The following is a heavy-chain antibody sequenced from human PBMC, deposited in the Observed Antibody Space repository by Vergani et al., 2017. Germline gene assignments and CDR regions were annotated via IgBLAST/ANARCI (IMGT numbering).Heavy chain of an antibody. V-gene: IGHV1-2*02. CDR1: GGTFSSYA. CDR2: INPNSGGT. D-gene: IGHD3-10*01. CDR3: ARRVRGVIIIDAFDI. J-gene: IGHJ3*02. Sequence: QVQLVQSGAEVKKPGSSVKVSCKASGGTFSSYAISWVRQAPGQGLEWMGWINPNSGGTNYAQKFQGRVTMTRDTSISTAYMELSRLRSDDTAVYYCARRVRGVIIIDAFDIWGQGTMVTVSS.